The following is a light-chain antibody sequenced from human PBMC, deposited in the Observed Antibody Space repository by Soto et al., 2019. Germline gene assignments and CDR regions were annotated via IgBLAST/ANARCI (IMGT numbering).Light chain of an antibody. CDR2: LGS. V-gene: IGKV2-28*01. J-gene: IGKJ4*01. CDR3: MQGLQPPLT. CDR1: QSLLHSIGYNY. Sequence: DIVMTQSPLALPVTPGEPASISCRSSQSLLHSIGYNYLDWYLQKPGQSPQLLIYLGSNRASGVPDGFSGSGSGTHFTLTISRVEAEDVGVYYCMQGLQPPLTFGGGTKVEIK.